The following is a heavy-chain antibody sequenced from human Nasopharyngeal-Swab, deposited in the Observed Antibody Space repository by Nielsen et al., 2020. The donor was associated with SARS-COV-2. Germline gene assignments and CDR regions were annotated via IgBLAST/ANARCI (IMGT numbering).Heavy chain of an antibody. V-gene: IGHV4-34*01. CDR2: INHSGST. D-gene: IGHD3-16*01. CDR3: ASMRPRYYYGMDV. Sequence: WIRQPTGKGLEWIGEINHSGSTNYNPSLKSRVTISEDTSKNQFSLKLSSVTAADTAVYYCASMRPRYYYGMDVWGQGTTVTVSS. J-gene: IGHJ6*02.